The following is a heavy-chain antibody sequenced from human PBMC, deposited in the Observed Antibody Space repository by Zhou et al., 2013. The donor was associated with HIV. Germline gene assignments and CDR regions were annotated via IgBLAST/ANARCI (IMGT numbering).Heavy chain of an antibody. CDR2: IIPIFGTA. Sequence: QVQLVQSGAEVKKPGSSVKVSCKASGGTFSSYAISWVRQAPGQGLEWMGRIIPIFGTANYAQKFQGRVTITADESTSTAYMELSSLRSEDTAVYYCAWSRDGYNFGADSKDYFDYWGQGTLVTVSS. CDR1: GGTFSSYA. J-gene: IGHJ4*02. V-gene: IGHV1-69*13. CDR3: AWSRDGYNFGADSKDYFDY. D-gene: IGHD5-12*01.